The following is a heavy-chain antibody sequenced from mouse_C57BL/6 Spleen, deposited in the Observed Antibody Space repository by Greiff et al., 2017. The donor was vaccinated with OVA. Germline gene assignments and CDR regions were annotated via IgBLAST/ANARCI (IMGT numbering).Heavy chain of an antibody. CDR2: IYPGDGDT. CDR3: SRRGGSSSFDY. CDR1: GYAISSYW. V-gene: IGHV1-80*01. J-gene: IGHJ2*01. Sequence: QVQLQQSGAELVKPGASVKISCKASGYAISSYWMNWVKQRPGKGLEWIGQIYPGDGDTNYNGKFKGKATLTADKSSSTAYKQLSSLTSEDSAVYFCSRRGGSSSFDYWGQGTTLTVSS. D-gene: IGHD1-1*01.